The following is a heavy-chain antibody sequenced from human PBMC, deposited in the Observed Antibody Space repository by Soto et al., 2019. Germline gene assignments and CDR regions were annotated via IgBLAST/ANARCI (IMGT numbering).Heavy chain of an antibody. D-gene: IGHD1-7*01. CDR2: MNNDGSNT. V-gene: IGHV3-74*01. Sequence: EVQLVESGGGLVQPGGSLRLSCAASGFTFSTYWMHWVRQPPGRGLVWVSRMNNDGSNTAYADSVKGRFTISRDNAQSTLYLQMNSLRAEDTAVYYCARDPLIGTTDYGLDVWGQGTTVSVSS. CDR3: ARDPLIGTTDYGLDV. J-gene: IGHJ6*01. CDR1: GFTFSTYW.